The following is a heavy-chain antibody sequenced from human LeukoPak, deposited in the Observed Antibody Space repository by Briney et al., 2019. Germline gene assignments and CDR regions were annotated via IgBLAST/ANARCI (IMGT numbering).Heavy chain of an antibody. CDR1: GGTFSNYA. CDR2: INPNSGGT. Sequence: ASVKVSCKASGGTFSNYAIGWVRQAPGQGLEWMGWINPNSGGTNYAQKFQGRVTMTRDTSISTAYMELSRLRSDDTAVYYCASCSGGSCYNWFDPWGQGTLVTVSS. CDR3: ASCSGGSCYNWFDP. J-gene: IGHJ5*02. V-gene: IGHV1-2*02. D-gene: IGHD2-15*01.